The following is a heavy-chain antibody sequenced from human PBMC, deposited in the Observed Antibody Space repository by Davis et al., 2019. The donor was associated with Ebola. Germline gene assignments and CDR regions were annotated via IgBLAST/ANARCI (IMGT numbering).Heavy chain of an antibody. J-gene: IGHJ5*02. D-gene: IGHD3-22*01. CDR1: GFTFSSYS. Sequence: GGSLRLSCAASGFTFSSYSMNWVRQAPGKGLEGVSSISSSSSYIYYADSVKGRFTISRDNAKNSLYLQMNSLRAEDTAVYYCARAIRTYYYDSSGRVEGNWFDPWGQGTLVTVSS. V-gene: IGHV3-21*01. CDR2: ISSSSSYI. CDR3: ARAIRTYYYDSSGRVEGNWFDP.